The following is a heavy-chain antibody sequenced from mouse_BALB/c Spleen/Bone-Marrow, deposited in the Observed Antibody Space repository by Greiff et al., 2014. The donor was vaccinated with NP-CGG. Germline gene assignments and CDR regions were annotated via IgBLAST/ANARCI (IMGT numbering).Heavy chain of an antibody. D-gene: IGHD2-4*01. CDR2: ISSKSTNYTT. CDR3: VRQDYDYPMDY. CDR1: GFTFNIYA. Sequence: EVQGVESGGGLVQPKGSLKLSCAASGFTFNIYAMNWVRQAPRKGLEWVARISSKSTNYTTCYADSVKDRFTISSDDSQSMLYLQMNSLKTGDTAIYYCVRQDYDYPMDYWGQGTSVTVSS. V-gene: IGHV10-1*01. J-gene: IGHJ4*01.